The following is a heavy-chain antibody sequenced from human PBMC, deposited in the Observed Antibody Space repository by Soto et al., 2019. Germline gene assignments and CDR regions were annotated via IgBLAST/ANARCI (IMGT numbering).Heavy chain of an antibody. CDR3: ARQNGDYYGSGSYYKGLDFDY. CDR2: ISAYNGNT. D-gene: IGHD3-10*01. CDR1: GYTFTSYG. J-gene: IGHJ4*02. Sequence: QVQLVQSGAEVKKPGASVKVSCKASGYTFTSYGISWVRQAPGQGLEWMGWISAYNGNTNYAQKLQGRVTMTTDTSTSTAYMELRSLRSDDTAVYYCARQNGDYYGSGSYYKGLDFDYWGQGTLVTVSS. V-gene: IGHV1-18*01.